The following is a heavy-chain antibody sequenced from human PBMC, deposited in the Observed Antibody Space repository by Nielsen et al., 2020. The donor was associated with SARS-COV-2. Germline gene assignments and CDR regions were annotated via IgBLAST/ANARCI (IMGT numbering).Heavy chain of an antibody. CDR3: ARDNRIQLWLNYYYYGMDV. D-gene: IGHD5-18*01. V-gene: IGHV1-46*01. CDR2: INPSGGST. J-gene: IGHJ6*02. Sequence: WVRQAPGQGLEWMGIINPSGGSTSYAQKLQGRVTMTTDTSTSTAYMELRSLRSDDTAVYYCARDNRIQLWLNYYYYGMDVWGQGTTVTVSS.